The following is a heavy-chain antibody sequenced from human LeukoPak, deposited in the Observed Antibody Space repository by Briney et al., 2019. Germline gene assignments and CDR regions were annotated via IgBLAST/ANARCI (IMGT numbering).Heavy chain of an antibody. V-gene: IGHV3-9*01. Sequence: PGGSLRLSCAASGFTFSSYWMNWVRQAPGKGLEWVSGISWNSGSIGYADSVKGRFTISRDNAKNSLYLQMNSLRAEDTALYYCAKDSRASLRYVSGDSWGQGTLITVSS. CDR3: AKDSRASLRYVSGDS. CDR1: GFTFSSYW. CDR2: ISWNSGSI. D-gene: IGHD3-10*01. J-gene: IGHJ4*02.